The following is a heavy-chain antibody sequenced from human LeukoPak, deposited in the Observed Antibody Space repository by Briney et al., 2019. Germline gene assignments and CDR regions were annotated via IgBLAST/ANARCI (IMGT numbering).Heavy chain of an antibody. V-gene: IGHV3-23*01. J-gene: IGHJ5*02. Sequence: PGGSLRLSCSASQFTFSYYAMTWVRQAPGKGLECVSGVSGSGDYTYYADSVKGRFTISRDNSKNTLYLQMNSLRAEDTAVYYCARSDYSGGNWFDPWGQGTLVTVSS. CDR1: QFTFSYYA. CDR3: ARSDYSGGNWFDP. CDR2: VSGSGDYT. D-gene: IGHD4-17*01.